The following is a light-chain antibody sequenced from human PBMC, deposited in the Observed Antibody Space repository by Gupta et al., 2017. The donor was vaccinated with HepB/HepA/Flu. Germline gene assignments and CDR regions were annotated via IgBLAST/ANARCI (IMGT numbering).Light chain of an antibody. CDR2: NVS. Sequence: VTTQPPLPLPVTLGQPASISGTSSKTLVDSDGNTYLCWFQQRPGQYPRRLIYNVSNRDSRVADRFCGGGGGTNFSLKISRGEDEDVGVYYYMQHTHWTPWTFGQGTKVEIK. CDR1: KTLVDSDGNTY. V-gene: IGKV2-30*01. CDR3: MQHTHWTPWT. J-gene: IGKJ1*01.